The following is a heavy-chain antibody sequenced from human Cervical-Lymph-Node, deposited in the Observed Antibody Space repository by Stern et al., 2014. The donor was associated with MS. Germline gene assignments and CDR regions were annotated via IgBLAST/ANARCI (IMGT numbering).Heavy chain of an antibody. D-gene: IGHD3-22*01. CDR1: GFTFTSSA. CDR3: AAEPMYYSDSVGAFDI. Sequence: QLVQSGPEVKKPGTSVKVSCKASGFTFTSSAVQWVRQARGQRLEWIGWIVGGSGNTNYAQKFQERVTITRDMSTSTAYMELSSLRSEDTAVYYCAAEPMYYSDSVGAFDIWGQGTMVTVSS. CDR2: IVGGSGNT. V-gene: IGHV1-58*01. J-gene: IGHJ3*02.